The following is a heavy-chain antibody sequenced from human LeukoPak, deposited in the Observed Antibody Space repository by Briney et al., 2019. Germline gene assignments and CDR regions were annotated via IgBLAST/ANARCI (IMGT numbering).Heavy chain of an antibody. Sequence: SETLSLTCTVSGGSLSSYYWSWIRQPPGKGLEWIRYIYYSGSTNYNPPLKSRVTISVDTSKNQFSLKLSSVTAADTAVYYCAAVDTAMAFDYWGQGTLVTVSS. J-gene: IGHJ4*02. CDR3: AAVDTAMAFDY. D-gene: IGHD5-18*01. CDR2: IYYSGST. V-gene: IGHV4-59*01. CDR1: GGSLSSYY.